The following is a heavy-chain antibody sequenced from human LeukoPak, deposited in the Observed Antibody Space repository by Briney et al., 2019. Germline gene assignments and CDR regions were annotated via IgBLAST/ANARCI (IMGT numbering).Heavy chain of an antibody. V-gene: IGHV4-39*01. D-gene: IGHD2-2*01. CDR3: ARHVDCSSASCPYFDY. Sequence: SETLSLTCTVSGGSISSSIYYWGWIRQPPGKGLEWIGSIYYSGSTYYNPSLKSRVTISVDTSKNQFSLKLSFVTAADTAVYYCARHVDCSSASCPYFDYWGQGTLVTVSS. J-gene: IGHJ4*02. CDR1: GGSISSSIYY. CDR2: IYYSGST.